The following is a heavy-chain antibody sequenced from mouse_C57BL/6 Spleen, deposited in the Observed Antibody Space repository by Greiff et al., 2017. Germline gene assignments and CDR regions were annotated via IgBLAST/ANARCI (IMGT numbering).Heavy chain of an antibody. J-gene: IGHJ4*01. V-gene: IGHV1-55*01. Sequence: QVQLQQPGAELVKPGASVKMSCKASGYTFTSYWITWVKQRPGQGLEWIGDIYPGSGSTNYNEKFKSKATLTVDTSSSTAYMQLSSLTSEDSAVYYWAREAAQATEAMDYWGQGTSVTVSS. CDR1: GYTFTSYW. D-gene: IGHD3-2*02. CDR3: AREAAQATEAMDY. CDR2: IYPGSGST.